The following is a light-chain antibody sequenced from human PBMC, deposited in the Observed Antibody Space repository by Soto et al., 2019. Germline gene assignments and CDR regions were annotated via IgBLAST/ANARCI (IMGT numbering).Light chain of an antibody. J-gene: IGLJ3*02. CDR3: QSYDSSLSGWV. CDR1: SSNIGAGYD. Sequence: VLTQPPSVSGAPGQRVTISCTGSSSNIGAGYDVHWYQQLPGTAPKLLIYGNSKRPSGVPDRFSGSKSGTSASLAITGLRAEDEADYYCQSYDSSLSGWVFGGGTKLTVL. V-gene: IGLV1-40*01. CDR2: GNS.